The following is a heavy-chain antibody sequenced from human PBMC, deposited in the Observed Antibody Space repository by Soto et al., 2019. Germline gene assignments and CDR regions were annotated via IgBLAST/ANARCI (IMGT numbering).Heavy chain of an antibody. J-gene: IGHJ6*02. CDR2: INAGNGNT. CDR1: GYTFTSYA. D-gene: IGHD6-13*01. CDR3: ARASGIAAAGPAFYYYGMDV. Sequence: ASVKVSCKASGYTFTSYAMHWVRQAPGQRLEWMGWINAGNGNTKYSQKFQGRVTITRNTSASTAYMELSSLRSEDTAVYYCARASGIAAAGPAFYYYGMDVWGQGTTVTVSS. V-gene: IGHV1-3*01.